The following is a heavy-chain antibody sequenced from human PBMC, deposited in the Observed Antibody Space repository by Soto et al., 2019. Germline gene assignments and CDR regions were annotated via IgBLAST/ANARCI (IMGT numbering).Heavy chain of an antibody. CDR1: GYTFTGYY. CDR2: INPNSGGT. Sequence: GASVKVSCKASGYTFTGYYMHWVRQAPGQGLEWMGWINPNSGGTNYAQKFQGWVTMTRDTSISTAYMELSRLRSDDTAVYYCARVVGSGGSCCARENWFDPWGQGTLVTVSS. D-gene: IGHD2-15*01. V-gene: IGHV1-2*04. CDR3: ARVVGSGGSCCARENWFDP. J-gene: IGHJ5*02.